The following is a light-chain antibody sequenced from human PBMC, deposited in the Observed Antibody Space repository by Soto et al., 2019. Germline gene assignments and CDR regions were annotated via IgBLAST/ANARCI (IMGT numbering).Light chain of an antibody. CDR1: SSNIGAGYD. Sequence: QLVLTQPPSVSGAPGQRVTISCTGSSSNIGAGYDVHWYQQLPGTAPKLLIYGNNNQPSGVPDRFSGSKSGTSASLAITGLQADDEADYYCQSYDSSLRGSVFGGGTKVTVL. V-gene: IGLV1-40*01. CDR2: GNN. J-gene: IGLJ2*01. CDR3: QSYDSSLRGSV.